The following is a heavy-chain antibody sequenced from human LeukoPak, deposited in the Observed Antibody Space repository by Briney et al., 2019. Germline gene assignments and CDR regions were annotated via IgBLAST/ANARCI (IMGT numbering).Heavy chain of an antibody. V-gene: IGHV3-23*01. CDR3: AKALLPMTTVTHGAFDI. CDR1: GFTFSSYA. CDR2: ISGSGGST. Sequence: GGSLRLSCAASGFTFSSYAMSWVRQAPWKGLEWVSAISGSGGSTYYADSVKGRFTISRDNSKNTLYLQMNSLRAEDTAVYYCAKALLPMTTVTHGAFDIWGQGTMVTVSS. D-gene: IGHD4-17*01. J-gene: IGHJ3*02.